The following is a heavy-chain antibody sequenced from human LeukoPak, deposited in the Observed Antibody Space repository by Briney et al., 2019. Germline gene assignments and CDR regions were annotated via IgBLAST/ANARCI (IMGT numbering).Heavy chain of an antibody. D-gene: IGHD3-10*01. V-gene: IGHV1-2*02. CDR3: ARDHRGGLSWFDP. CDR1: GYTFTGYC. CDR2: INPNSGGT. J-gene: IGHJ5*02. Sequence: ASVKVCCKASGYTFTGYCMHWVRQAPGQGLEWMGWINPNSGGTNYAQKFQGRVTTTRDTSISTAYMELSRLRSDDTAVYYCARDHRGGLSWFDPWGQGTLVTVSS.